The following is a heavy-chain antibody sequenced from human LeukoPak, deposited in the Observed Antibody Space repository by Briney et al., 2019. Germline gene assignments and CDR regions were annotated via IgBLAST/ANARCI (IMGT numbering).Heavy chain of an antibody. CDR3: ARQRAVGYSYGGDAFDI. CDR2: ISSSSSYI. D-gene: IGHD5-18*01. CDR1: GFTFSSYS. V-gene: IGHV3-21*01. Sequence: PGGSLRLSCAASGFTFSSYSMNWVRQAPGKGLEWVSSISSSSSYIYYADSVKGRFTISRDNAKNSLYLQMNSLRAKDTAVYYCARQRAVGYSYGGDAFDIWGQGTMVTVSS. J-gene: IGHJ3*02.